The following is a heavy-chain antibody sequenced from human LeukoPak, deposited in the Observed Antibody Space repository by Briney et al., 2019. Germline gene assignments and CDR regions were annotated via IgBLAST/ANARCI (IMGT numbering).Heavy chain of an antibody. V-gene: IGHV4-4*07. Sequence: SETLSLTCTVSGGSISSYYWSWIRQPAGKGLEWIGRIYTSGSTNYNPSLKSRVTMSVDTSKNQFSLKLSSVTAADTAVYYCARDTFYYYDSSGYYRLSAFDIWGQGTMVTVSS. CDR2: IYTSGST. J-gene: IGHJ3*02. D-gene: IGHD3-22*01. CDR3: ARDTFYYYDSSGYYRLSAFDI. CDR1: GGSISSYY.